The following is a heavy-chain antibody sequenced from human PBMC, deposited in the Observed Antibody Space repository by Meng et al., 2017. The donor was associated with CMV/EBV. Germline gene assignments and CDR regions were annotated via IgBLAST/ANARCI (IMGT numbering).Heavy chain of an antibody. D-gene: IGHD1-1*01. CDR2: ISSTSSHT. J-gene: IGHJ4*02. CDR1: GFKFSDYY. V-gene: IGHV3-11*05. CDR3: ATAGLRWTTVQRTLDS. Sequence: VQRVELGGGLVKPGGSLRLSCAASGFKFSDYYMSWIRQAPGEGLEWISYISSTSSHTNYADSVKGRFTISRDNAKNSLFLQMNSLRAEDTAIYYCATAGLRWTTVQRTLDSWGQGTLVTVSS.